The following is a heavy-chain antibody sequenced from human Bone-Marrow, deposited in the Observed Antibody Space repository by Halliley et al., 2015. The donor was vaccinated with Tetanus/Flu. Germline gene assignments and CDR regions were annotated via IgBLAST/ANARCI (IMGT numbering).Heavy chain of an antibody. D-gene: IGHD1-26*01. V-gene: IGHV3-48*03. Sequence: SLRLSCAASGFTFSSYEMNWVRQAPGKGPEWVSYISNTGDMIYYADSVKGRFTISRDNAKNSLYLQMNSLRAEDTALYYCARGGGSYYGDWFDPWGQGTLVPVSS. CDR3: ARGGGSYYGDWFDP. CDR1: GFTFSSYE. J-gene: IGHJ5*02. CDR2: ISNTGDMI.